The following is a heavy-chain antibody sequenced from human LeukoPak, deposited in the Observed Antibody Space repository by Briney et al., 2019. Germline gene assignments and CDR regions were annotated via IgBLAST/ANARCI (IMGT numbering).Heavy chain of an antibody. Sequence: SVKVSCKASGDTFSSYAMSWGRQAPRQGLEWMGRTIAIFGAANYAQKFQGRVTITTAESTSTAYIELSSLTYEDEAALDCAWDGYNIEPGFDYWGQGTLVTVSS. V-gene: IGHV1-69*05. J-gene: IGHJ4*02. CDR3: AWDGYNIEPGFDY. CDR1: GDTFSSYA. CDR2: TIAIFGAA. D-gene: IGHD5-24*01.